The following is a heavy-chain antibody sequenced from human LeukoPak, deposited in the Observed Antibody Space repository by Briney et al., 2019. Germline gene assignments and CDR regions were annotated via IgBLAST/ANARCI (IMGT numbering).Heavy chain of an antibody. Sequence: GRSLRLSCAASGFTFSSYGMHWVRQAPGKGLEWVAVISYDGSNKYYADSVKGRFTISRDNSKNTLYLQMNSLGAEDTAVYYCAKIRAVGARGYYYYGMDVWGQGTTVTVSS. CDR3: AKIRAVGARGYYYYGMDV. J-gene: IGHJ6*02. CDR1: GFTFSSYG. V-gene: IGHV3-30*18. CDR2: ISYDGSNK. D-gene: IGHD4-23*01.